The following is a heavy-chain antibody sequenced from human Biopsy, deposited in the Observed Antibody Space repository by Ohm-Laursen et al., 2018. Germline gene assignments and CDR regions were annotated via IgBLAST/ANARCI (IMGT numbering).Heavy chain of an antibody. CDR3: AADINVWNVNY. Sequence: GASVKVSCKVSGYTLNELSMHWVRQVPGKGLEWMGGFAPENGKTVYAQNFQARVSLTEDTSTDTACMELSSLRSEDTAVYYCAADINVWNVNYWGQGTQVTVSS. J-gene: IGHJ4*02. CDR2: FAPENGKT. CDR1: GYTLNELS. D-gene: IGHD1-1*01. V-gene: IGHV1-24*01.